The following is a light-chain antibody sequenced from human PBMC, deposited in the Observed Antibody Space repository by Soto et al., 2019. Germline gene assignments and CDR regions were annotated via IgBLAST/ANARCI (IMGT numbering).Light chain of an antibody. V-gene: IGKV2-28*01. J-gene: IGKJ1*01. CDR2: LGS. CDR3: MQALQTPRT. CDR1: QSLLHSNGYNY. Sequence: DIVMTQSPLSLPVTPGEPASISCRSSQSLLHSNGYNYLDWYLQKPGQSPQLLIYLGSNRASGVPARVSGSGSGTDFTLTISRAEAEDVGVYYCMQALQTPRTFGQGTKVEIK.